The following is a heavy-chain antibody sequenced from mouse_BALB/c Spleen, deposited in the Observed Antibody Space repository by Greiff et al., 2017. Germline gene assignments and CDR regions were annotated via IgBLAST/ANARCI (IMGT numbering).Heavy chain of an antibody. Sequence: QVQLKESGPSLVQPSQSLSITCTVSGFSLTSYGVHWVRQSPGKGLEWLGVIWRGGSTDYNAAFMSRLSITKDNSKCQVFFKMNSLQADDTAIYYCAKDYDYPYAMDYGGQGTSVTVSS. J-gene: IGHJ4*01. V-gene: IGHV2-5-1*01. CDR3: AKDYDYPYAMDY. D-gene: IGHD2-4*01. CDR1: GFSLTSYG. CDR2: IWRGGST.